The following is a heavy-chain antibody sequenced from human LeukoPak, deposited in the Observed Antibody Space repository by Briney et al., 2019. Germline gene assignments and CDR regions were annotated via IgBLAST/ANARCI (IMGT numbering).Heavy chain of an antibody. CDR1: GCRFTSYW. J-gene: IGHJ4*02. CDR3: AIGGDSTTSCYRCFNY. Sequence: GESLKISCKGSGCRFTSYWIGWVRQMPGKGLEWMGIIYPGDSDTRYSPSFQGQVTISADKSINTAYLQWSGLKASDTAIYYCAIGGDSTTSCYRCFNYWGQGTLVTVSS. D-gene: IGHD2-2*02. CDR2: IYPGDSDT. V-gene: IGHV5-51*06.